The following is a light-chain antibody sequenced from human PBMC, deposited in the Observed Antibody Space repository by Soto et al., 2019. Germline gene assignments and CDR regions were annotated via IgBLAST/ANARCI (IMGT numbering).Light chain of an antibody. CDR3: SSYTTSSTHWV. Sequence: QSALTQPASVSGSPGQSITISCTGTSSDVGGYNYVSWYQQHPGKAPKLMIYEVSNRPSGVSNRFYGSKSGNTASLTISGLQAEDEADYYCSSYTTSSTHWVFGGGTKVTVL. CDR1: SSDVGGYNY. V-gene: IGLV2-14*01. CDR2: EVS. J-gene: IGLJ3*02.